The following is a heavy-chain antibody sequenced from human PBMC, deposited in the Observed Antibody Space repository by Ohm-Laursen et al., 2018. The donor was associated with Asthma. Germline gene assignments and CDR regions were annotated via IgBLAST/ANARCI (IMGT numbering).Heavy chain of an antibody. D-gene: IGHD1-26*01. V-gene: IGHV3-23*01. CDR1: GFTFRSYA. CDR2: ISGSGGST. CDR3: AREWGGMDV. J-gene: IGHJ6*02. Sequence: SLRLSCSASGFTFRSYAMHWVRQAPGKGLEWVSAISGSGGSTYYADSVKGRFIISRDNAKHSLYLQMTSLRAEDTAVYYCAREWGGMDVWGLGATVTVSS.